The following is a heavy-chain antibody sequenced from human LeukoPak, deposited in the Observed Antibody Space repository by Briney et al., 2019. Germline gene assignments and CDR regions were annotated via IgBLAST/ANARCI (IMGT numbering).Heavy chain of an antibody. CDR2: ISGSGGST. J-gene: IGHJ3*02. D-gene: IGHD3-22*01. V-gene: IGHV3-23*01. CDR1: GFTFSSYA. Sequence: PGGSLRLSCAASGFTFSSYAMGWVRQAPGKGLEWVSAISGSGGSTYYADSVKGRFTISRDNSKNTLYLQMNSLRAEDTAVYYCASGITMIVVVTPENAFDIWGQRTIVTVSS. CDR3: ASGITMIVVVTPENAFDI.